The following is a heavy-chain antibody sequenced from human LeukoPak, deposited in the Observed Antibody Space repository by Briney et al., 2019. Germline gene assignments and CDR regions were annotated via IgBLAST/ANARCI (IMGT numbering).Heavy chain of an antibody. CDR3: STGGGVLRFL. CDR1: GINFSNAW. CDR2: IKSKKDGEVT. D-gene: IGHD3-3*01. J-gene: IGHJ4*02. Sequence: GGSLRLSCAASGINFSNAWLSWVRQAPGKGLEWVGRIKSKKDGEVTDYAAPVKGSFIISRDDSKDTLYMQMNSPKTEDTAVYYCSTGGGVLRFLGGQGTLVTVSS. V-gene: IGHV3-15*01.